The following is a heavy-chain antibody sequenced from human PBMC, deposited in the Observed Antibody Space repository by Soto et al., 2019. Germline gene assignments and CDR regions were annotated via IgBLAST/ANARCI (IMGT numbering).Heavy chain of an antibody. V-gene: IGHV3-30-3*01. Sequence: GGSLRLSCAASGFTFSSYAMHWVRQAPGKGLEWVAVISYDGSNKYYADSVKGRFTISRDNSKNTLYLQMNSLRAEDTAVYYCAKDRDPITIFGVVTLPYFDYWGQGTLVTVSS. CDR1: GFTFSSYA. J-gene: IGHJ4*02. CDR3: AKDRDPITIFGVVTLPYFDY. CDR2: ISYDGSNK. D-gene: IGHD3-3*01.